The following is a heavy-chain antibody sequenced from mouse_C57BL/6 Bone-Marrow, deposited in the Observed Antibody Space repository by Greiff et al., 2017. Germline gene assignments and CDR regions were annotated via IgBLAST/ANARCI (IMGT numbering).Heavy chain of an antibody. CDR1: GFPFSSSA. D-gene: IGHD1-1*01. V-gene: IGHV5-9-1*02. J-gene: IGHJ4*01. CDR3: TRGTTVVYYYAMDY. Sequence: EVKVVESGEGLVKPGGSLKLSCAASGFPFSSSAMSWVRQTPEKRLEWVAYISSGGDYIYYADTVKGRFTISRDNARNTLYLQMSSLKSEDTAMYYCTRGTTVVYYYAMDYWGQGTSVTVSS. CDR2: ISSGGDYI.